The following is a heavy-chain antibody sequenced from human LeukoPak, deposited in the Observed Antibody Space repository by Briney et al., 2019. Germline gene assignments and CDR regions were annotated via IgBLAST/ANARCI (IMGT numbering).Heavy chain of an antibody. D-gene: IGHD3-3*01. CDR1: GFTFSSYW. CDR3: ARLLSDFWSGYYPLQYYYYYMDV. CDR2: IKQDGSEK. J-gene: IGHJ6*03. Sequence: PGGSLRLSCAASGFTFSSYWMSWVRQAPGKGLEWVANIKQDGSEKYYVDSVKGRFTISRDNAKNSLYLQMNSLRAEDTAMYYCARLLSDFWSGYYPLQYYYYYMDVWGKGTTVTVSS. V-gene: IGHV3-7*01.